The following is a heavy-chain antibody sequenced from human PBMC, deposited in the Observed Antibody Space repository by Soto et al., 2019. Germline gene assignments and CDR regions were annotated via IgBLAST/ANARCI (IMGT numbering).Heavy chain of an antibody. D-gene: IGHD6-19*01. CDR3: AREYSSGWYGSWFDP. Sequence: PSETLSLTCAVYGGSFSCYYWSWIRQPPGKGLEWIGEINHSGSTNYNPSLKSRVTISVDTSKNQFSLKLSSVTAADTAVYYCAREYSSGWYGSWFDPWGQGTLVTVSS. V-gene: IGHV4-34*01. CDR2: INHSGST. J-gene: IGHJ5*02. CDR1: GGSFSCYY.